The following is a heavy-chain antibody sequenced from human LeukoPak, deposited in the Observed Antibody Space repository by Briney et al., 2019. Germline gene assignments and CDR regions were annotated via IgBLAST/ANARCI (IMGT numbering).Heavy chain of an antibody. Sequence: GESLKISCKGSGYSFTSYWIGWVRQMPGKGLEWMGIIYPGDSDTRYSPSFQGQVTISADNSISTAYLQRNSLKASDTAMYYCARQRYSSDIDYWGQGTLVTVSS. CDR2: IYPGDSDT. CDR3: ARQRYSSDIDY. V-gene: IGHV5-51*01. D-gene: IGHD6-19*01. J-gene: IGHJ4*02. CDR1: GYSFTSYW.